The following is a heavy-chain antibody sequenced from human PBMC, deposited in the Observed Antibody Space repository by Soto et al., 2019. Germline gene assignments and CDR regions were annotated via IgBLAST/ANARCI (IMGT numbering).Heavy chain of an antibody. CDR2: INHSGST. V-gene: IGHV4-34*01. CDR1: GGSFSGYY. Sequence: SETVSLTCAVYGGSFSGYYWSWIRQPPGKGLEWIGEINHSGSTNYNPSLKSRVTISVDTSKNQFSLKLSSVTAADTAVYYCARGDGGPSREWGQGTLVTVSS. J-gene: IGHJ4*02. D-gene: IGHD4-17*01. CDR3: ARGDGGPSRE.